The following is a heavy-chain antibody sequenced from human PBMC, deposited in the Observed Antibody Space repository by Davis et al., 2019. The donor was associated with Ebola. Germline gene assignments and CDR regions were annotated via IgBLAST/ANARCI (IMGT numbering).Heavy chain of an antibody. J-gene: IGHJ5*02. CDR1: GGSFSGYY. CDR3: ARHDSSSWYGWFDP. CDR2: INHSGST. Sequence: SETLSLTCAVYGGSFSGYYWSWIRQPPGKGLEWIGEINHSGSTNYNPSLKSRVTISVDTSKNQFSLKLSSVTAADTAVYYCARHDSSSWYGWFDPWGQGTLVTVSS. V-gene: IGHV4-34*01. D-gene: IGHD6-13*01.